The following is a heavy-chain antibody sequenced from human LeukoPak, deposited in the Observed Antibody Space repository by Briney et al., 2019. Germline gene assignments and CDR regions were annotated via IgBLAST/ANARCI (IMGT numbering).Heavy chain of an antibody. CDR1: GGSISSSSYY. Sequence: SETLSLTCTVSGGSISSSSYYWGWIRQPPGKGLEWIGSIYYSGSTYYNPSLKSRVTISVDTSKNQFSLNLSSVTAADTAVYYCARHAYSVDYWGQGTLVTVSS. D-gene: IGHD2-15*01. V-gene: IGHV4-39*01. CDR2: IYYSGST. CDR3: ARHAYSVDY. J-gene: IGHJ4*02.